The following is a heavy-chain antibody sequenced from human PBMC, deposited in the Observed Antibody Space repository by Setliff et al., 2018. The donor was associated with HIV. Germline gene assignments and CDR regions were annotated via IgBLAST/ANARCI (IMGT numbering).Heavy chain of an antibody. V-gene: IGHV4-4*07. Sequence: SETLSLTCFVSGVSISDHYWGWIRQPPGKGLEWIGRIYSSGRTNYNPSLKSRVTMSLDTSKNQFSLKLSSVTAADTAVYYCARHSPSDYWGQGTLVTVSS. CDR1: GVSISDHY. CDR2: IYSSGRT. CDR3: ARHSPSDY. J-gene: IGHJ4*02.